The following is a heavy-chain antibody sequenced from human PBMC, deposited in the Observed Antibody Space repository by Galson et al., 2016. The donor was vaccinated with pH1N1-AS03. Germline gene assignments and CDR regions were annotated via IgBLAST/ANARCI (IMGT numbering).Heavy chain of an antibody. CDR1: GFTLRSYS. CDR2: ITSSSGNM. CDR3: ARDGGGHSFGYIDY. D-gene: IGHD5-18*01. Sequence: SLRLSYAASGFTLRSYSMNWVRQAPGKGPEWVSYITSSSGNMYYADSVKGRFSISRDNAKNSLYLQMNSLRDEDTAVYYCARDGGGHSFGYIDYWGQGTLVSVSS. V-gene: IGHV3-48*02. J-gene: IGHJ4*02.